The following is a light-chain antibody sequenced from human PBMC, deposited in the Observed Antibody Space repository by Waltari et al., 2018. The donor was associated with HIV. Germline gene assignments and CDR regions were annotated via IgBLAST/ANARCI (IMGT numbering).Light chain of an antibody. CDR1: KNVNRDY. CDR2: GTS. CDR3: QQFDDWEYT. V-gene: IGKV3-20*01. J-gene: IGKJ2*01. Sequence: VLTQSPGSLSLSPVDSVSLSCRASKNVNRDYLAWYQQRRGQPPTLLVSGTSVRAPGVPDRFSGSGSGTVFTLTINRLEPEDFTTYLCQQFDDWEYTFGQGTHL.